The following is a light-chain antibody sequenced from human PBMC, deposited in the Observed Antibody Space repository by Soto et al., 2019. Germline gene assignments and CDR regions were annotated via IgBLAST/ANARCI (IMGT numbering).Light chain of an antibody. J-gene: IGKJ3*01. CDR2: RSS. CDR1: QSVSSN. CDR3: QQYDDWLFFT. V-gene: IGKV3-15*01. Sequence: EIVMTQSPATLSVSPGERATLSCRASQSVSSNLAWYQQKPGQAPRLLIYRSSTRATGVPARFSGSGSGTEFTLTINSLQSEDFAVYYCQQYDDWLFFTFGPGTKVHIK.